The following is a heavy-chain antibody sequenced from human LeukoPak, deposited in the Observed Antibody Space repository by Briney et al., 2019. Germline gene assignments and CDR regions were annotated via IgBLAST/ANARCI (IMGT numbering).Heavy chain of an antibody. V-gene: IGHV6-1*01. CDR2: TYYRSKWYN. CDR3: ARHPYSSGWYPHAHYFDY. CDR1: GDSVSSISAT. J-gene: IGHJ4*02. D-gene: IGHD6-19*01. Sequence: SQTLSLTCAISGDSVSSISATWNWIRQSPSRGLEWLGRTYYRSKWYNDYAVSVKSRITINPDTSKNQFSLNLSSVTAADTAVYYCARHPYSSGWYPHAHYFDYWGQGTLVTVSS.